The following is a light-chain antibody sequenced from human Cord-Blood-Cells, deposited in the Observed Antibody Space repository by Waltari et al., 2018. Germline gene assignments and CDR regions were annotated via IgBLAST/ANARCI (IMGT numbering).Light chain of an antibody. Sequence: TLSVSPGERATLSCRASQSVSSNLAWYQQKPGQAPRLLIYGASTRATGIPARFSGSGSGTEFTLTISSLQSEDFAVYYCQQYNNWPLTFGPGTKVDIK. J-gene: IGKJ3*01. V-gene: IGKV3-15*01. CDR2: GAS. CDR3: QQYNNWPLT. CDR1: QSVSSN.